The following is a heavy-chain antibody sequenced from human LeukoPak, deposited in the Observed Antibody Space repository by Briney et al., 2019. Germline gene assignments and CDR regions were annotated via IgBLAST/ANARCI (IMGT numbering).Heavy chain of an antibody. Sequence: GESLKISCKSSGYSFTSYWISWVRQMPGKGLESMGRIDPSDSYTNYSPSFQGHVTISADKSISTAYLQWSSLKASDTAMFYCARPSVDGSGSYPYWGQGTLVTVSS. CDR2: IDPSDSYT. CDR1: GYSFTSYW. J-gene: IGHJ4*02. CDR3: ARPSVDGSGSYPY. D-gene: IGHD3-10*01. V-gene: IGHV5-10-1*01.